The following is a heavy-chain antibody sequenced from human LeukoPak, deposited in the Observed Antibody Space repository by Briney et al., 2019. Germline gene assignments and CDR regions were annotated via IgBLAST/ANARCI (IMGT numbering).Heavy chain of an antibody. CDR3: ARVRDIVVVPAALDYYYGMDV. D-gene: IGHD2-2*01. Sequence: ASVKVSCKASGYTFTGYYMHWVRQAPGQGLEWMGWINPNSGGTNYAQKFQGRVTMTRDTSISTAYMELSRLRSDDTAVYCCARVRDIVVVPAALDYYYGMDVWGQGTTVTVSS. V-gene: IGHV1-2*02. J-gene: IGHJ6*02. CDR1: GYTFTGYY. CDR2: INPNSGGT.